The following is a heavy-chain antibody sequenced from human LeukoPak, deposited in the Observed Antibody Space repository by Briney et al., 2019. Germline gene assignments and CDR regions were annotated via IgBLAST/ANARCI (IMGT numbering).Heavy chain of an antibody. J-gene: IGHJ6*03. Sequence: GSSVKVSCKASGGTFSSYAISWVRQAPGQGLEWMGGIIPIFGTANYAQKFQGRVTITADESTSTAYMELSSLRSEDTAVYYCARAEFEHYYDSSGYYYPYYMDVWGQGTMVSVS. D-gene: IGHD3-22*01. CDR2: IIPIFGTA. CDR3: ARAEFEHYYDSSGYYYPYYMDV. V-gene: IGHV1-69*01. CDR1: GGTFSSYA.